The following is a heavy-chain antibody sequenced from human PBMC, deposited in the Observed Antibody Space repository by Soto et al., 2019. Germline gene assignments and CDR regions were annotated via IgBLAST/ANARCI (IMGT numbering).Heavy chain of an antibody. V-gene: IGHV4-34*01. CDR3: ARGIGYCSSINCYSSRRLRFDS. J-gene: IGHJ4*02. D-gene: IGHD2-2*01. CDR2: VNHSAPT. Sequence: QVQLQQWGAGLFKPSETLSLTCAVYGGSFSGYYWTWIRQPPEKGLEWIGEVNHSAPTYYNPSLKTRVTISVHTPKNQFSLKMSSVTAADTAVYYCARGIGYCSSINCYSSRRLRFDSWGQGTLVTVSS. CDR1: GGSFSGYY.